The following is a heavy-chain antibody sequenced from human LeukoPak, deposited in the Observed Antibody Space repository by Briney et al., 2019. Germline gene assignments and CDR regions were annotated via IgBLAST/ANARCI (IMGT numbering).Heavy chain of an antibody. V-gene: IGHV4-59*12. Sequence: PSETLSLTCTVAGGSISSDYWSWIRQPSGKGLEWIGYFYYSGSTDYNPSLKSRVTISVDKSKNQFSLKLSSVTAADTAVYYCARSTMVRGWYYYYYGMDVWGQGTTVTVSS. CDR2: FYYSGST. D-gene: IGHD3-10*01. CDR1: GGSISSDY. J-gene: IGHJ6*02. CDR3: ARSTMVRGWYYYYYGMDV.